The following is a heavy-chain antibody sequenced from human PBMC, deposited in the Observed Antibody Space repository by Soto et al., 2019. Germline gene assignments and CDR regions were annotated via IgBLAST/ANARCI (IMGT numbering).Heavy chain of an antibody. J-gene: IGHJ4*02. D-gene: IGHD6-19*01. V-gene: IGHV4-34*01. Sequence: SETLSLTCAVYGGAFSGYYWSWIRQPPGKGLEWIGEINHSGSTNYNPTLKSRVTISVDTSKNQFSLKLSSVTAADTAVYYCARDALIAVAGTDYWGQGTLVTVSS. CDR3: ARDALIAVAGTDY. CDR1: GGAFSGYY. CDR2: INHSGST.